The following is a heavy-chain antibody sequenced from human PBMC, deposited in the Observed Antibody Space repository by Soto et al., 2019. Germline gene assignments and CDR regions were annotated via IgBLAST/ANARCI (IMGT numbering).Heavy chain of an antibody. CDR1: GFTFSSYG. J-gene: IGHJ6*03. Sequence: AGSLRLSCAASGFTFSSYGMHWVRQAPGKGLEWVAVISYDGSNKYYADSVKGRFTISRDNSKNTLYLQMNSLRAEDTAVYYCAKDPRYCSSTSCYYYYYYYMDVWGKGTTVTVSS. D-gene: IGHD2-2*01. CDR2: ISYDGSNK. CDR3: AKDPRYCSSTSCYYYYYYYMDV. V-gene: IGHV3-30*18.